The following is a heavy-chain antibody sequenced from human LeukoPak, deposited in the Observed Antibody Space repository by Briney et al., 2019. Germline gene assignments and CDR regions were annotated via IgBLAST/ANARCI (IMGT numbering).Heavy chain of an antibody. D-gene: IGHD6-19*01. Sequence: GGSLRLSCAASGFTFSNYWMHWVRQAPGKGLEWVSRIKSDGSTTKYAGSVKGRFTISRDNAKNTLYLQMNSLRAEDTAVYYCARESISGWLLDYWGQGALVTVYS. CDR1: GFTFSNYW. J-gene: IGHJ4*02. CDR3: ARESISGWLLDY. CDR2: IKSDGSTT. V-gene: IGHV3-74*01.